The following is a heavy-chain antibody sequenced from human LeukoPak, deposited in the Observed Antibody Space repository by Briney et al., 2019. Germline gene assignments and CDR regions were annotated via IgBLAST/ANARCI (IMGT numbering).Heavy chain of an antibody. Sequence: SETLSLTCAVYGGSFSGYYWSWIRQPPGKGLEWIGEINHSGSTNYNPSFKSRVTISVDTSKNQFSLKLSSVTAADTAVYYCARGREWEPKVFDYWGQGTLVTVSS. V-gene: IGHV4-34*01. CDR3: ARGREWEPKVFDY. J-gene: IGHJ4*02. CDR2: INHSGST. D-gene: IGHD1-26*01. CDR1: GGSFSGYY.